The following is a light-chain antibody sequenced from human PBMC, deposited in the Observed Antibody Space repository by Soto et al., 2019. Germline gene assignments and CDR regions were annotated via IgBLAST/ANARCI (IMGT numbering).Light chain of an antibody. CDR2: EVS. CDR3: SSYAGSSTYL. CDR1: SSDVGSYNF. V-gene: IGLV2-14*01. J-gene: IGLJ1*01. Sequence: QSALTQPASVSGSPGQSITISCTGTSSDVGSYNFVSWYQHHPGKAPKLIIYEVSNRPSGVSNRFSGSKSGNTASLTISGLQADDEADYYCSSYAGSSTYLFGSGTKVTL.